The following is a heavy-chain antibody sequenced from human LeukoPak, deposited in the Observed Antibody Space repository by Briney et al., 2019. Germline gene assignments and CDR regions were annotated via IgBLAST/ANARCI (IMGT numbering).Heavy chain of an antibody. V-gene: IGHV4-39*07. J-gene: IGHJ4*02. D-gene: IGHD3-3*01. CDR1: GGSISSYY. CDR3: ARVLRKSGYHDF. CDR2: IYYSGST. Sequence: SETLSLTCTVSGGSISSYYWGWIRQPPGKGLEWIGSIYYSGSTYYNPSLKSRVTISVDTSKNQFSLKLSSVTAADTAVYYCARVLRKSGYHDFWGQGTLVTVSS.